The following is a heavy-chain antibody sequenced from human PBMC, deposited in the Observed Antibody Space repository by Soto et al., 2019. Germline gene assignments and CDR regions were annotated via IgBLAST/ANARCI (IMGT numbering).Heavy chain of an antibody. CDR2: ISWNSGTI. Sequence: EVQLVESGGGLVQPGRSLRLSCVASGFTFDDYAMHWVRQVPGKGLEWVSGISWNSGTIDYADSVKGRFTISRDNAKNSLYLQMNSLRGEHTALYYCAQAQGVAVAGKVYYYGMDVWGQGTTVTVSS. CDR1: GFTFDDYA. D-gene: IGHD6-19*01. V-gene: IGHV3-9*01. J-gene: IGHJ6*02. CDR3: AQAQGVAVAGKVYYYGMDV.